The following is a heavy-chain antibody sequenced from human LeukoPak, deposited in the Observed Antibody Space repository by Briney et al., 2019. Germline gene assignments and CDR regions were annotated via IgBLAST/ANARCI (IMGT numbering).Heavy chain of an antibody. Sequence: ASVKVSCKASGYTFTSYGISWVRQAPGQGLEWMGWISAYNGNTNYAQKLQGRVTMTTDTSTSTACMELRSLRSDDTAVYYCARNCGVVVPAAAIPIYYYYYMDVWGRGTTVTVSS. CDR1: GYTFTSYG. CDR2: ISAYNGNT. D-gene: IGHD2-2*01. J-gene: IGHJ6*03. V-gene: IGHV1-18*01. CDR3: ARNCGVVVPAAAIPIYYYYYMDV.